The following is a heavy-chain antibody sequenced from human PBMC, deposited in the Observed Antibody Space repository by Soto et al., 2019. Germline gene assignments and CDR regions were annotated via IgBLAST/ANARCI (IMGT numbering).Heavy chain of an antibody. CDR1: GFTFSSYA. Sequence: GGSLRLSCAASGFTFSSYAMSWVRQAPGKGLEWGSAISGSGGSTYYADSVKGRFTISRDNSKNTLYLQMNSLRAEDTAVYYCAKDGSYSRSWYRPRYYYYGMDVWGQGTTVPVS. V-gene: IGHV3-23*01. D-gene: IGHD6-13*01. CDR2: ISGSGGST. J-gene: IGHJ6*02. CDR3: AKDGSYSRSWYRPRYYYYGMDV.